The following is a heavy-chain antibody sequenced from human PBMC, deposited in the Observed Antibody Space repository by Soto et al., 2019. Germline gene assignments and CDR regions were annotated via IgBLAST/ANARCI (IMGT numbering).Heavy chain of an antibody. D-gene: IGHD3-9*01. CDR3: TTGDILTDYYFDY. Sequence: EVQLVESGGGLVKPGGSLRLSCAASGFTFSNAWMSWVRQAPGKGLEWVGRIKSKTDGGTTDYAAPVKGRFTISRDDSKNTLYLQMNSLKNEDTAVYYCTTGDILTDYYFDYWGQGTLVTVSS. CDR2: IKSKTDGGTT. J-gene: IGHJ4*02. CDR1: GFTFSNAW. V-gene: IGHV3-15*01.